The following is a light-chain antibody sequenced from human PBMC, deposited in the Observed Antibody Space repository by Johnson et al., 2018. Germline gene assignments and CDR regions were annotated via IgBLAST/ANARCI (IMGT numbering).Light chain of an antibody. CDR3: GTWDSSRRAGNV. J-gene: IGLJ1*01. CDR1: SSNIGNNY. CDR2: DNN. Sequence: QSVLTQPPSVSAAPGQKVTISCSGSSSNIGNNYVSWYQQLPGPAPKLLIYDNNKRPSGIPDRFSGSKSGTSATLGITGLQTGDEADYYCGTWDSSRRAGNVFGTGIKVTVL. V-gene: IGLV1-51*01.